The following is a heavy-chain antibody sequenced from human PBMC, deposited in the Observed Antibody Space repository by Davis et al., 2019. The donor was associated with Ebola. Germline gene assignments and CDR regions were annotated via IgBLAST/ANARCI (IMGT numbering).Heavy chain of an antibody. J-gene: IGHJ4*02. V-gene: IGHV1-69*13. Sequence: SVKVSCKASGGTFSSYAISWVRQAPGQGLDWMGGIIPVFGIPKYAQKFQGRVTITADESTSTAYMELCSLRSEDTAVYYCARDRYSDGSGYFFELSHWGQGTLVTVSS. CDR2: IIPVFGIP. CDR3: ARDRYSDGSGYFFELSH. CDR1: GGTFSSYA. D-gene: IGHD3-22*01.